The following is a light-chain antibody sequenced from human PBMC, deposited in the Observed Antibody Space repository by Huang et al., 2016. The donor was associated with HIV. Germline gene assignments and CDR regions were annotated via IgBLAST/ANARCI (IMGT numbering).Light chain of an antibody. CDR3: QQYNAYFPYT. CDR1: QNIGTY. CDR2: KAS. Sequence: TIPCRASQNIGTYLAWYKQKPGKGPKLLIYKASSLESGVPSRFSGSGSGTEVTLTISSLQPDDFATYYCQQYNAYFPYTFGQGTKVEIK. V-gene: IGKV1-5*03. J-gene: IGKJ2*01.